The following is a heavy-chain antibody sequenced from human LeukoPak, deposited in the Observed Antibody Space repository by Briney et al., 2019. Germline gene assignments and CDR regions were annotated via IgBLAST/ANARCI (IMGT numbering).Heavy chain of an antibody. Sequence: PSETLSLTCTVSGGSISSYYWSWIRQPAGKGLEWIGRIYTSGSTNFDPSLKSRVTMSVDTSKNQFSLKLSSVTAAGTAVYYCAREVVYSGSWIHRGYFDYWGQGTLVTVSS. J-gene: IGHJ4*02. CDR2: IYTSGST. CDR3: AREVVYSGSWIHRGYFDY. CDR1: GGSISSYY. D-gene: IGHD6-13*01. V-gene: IGHV4-4*07.